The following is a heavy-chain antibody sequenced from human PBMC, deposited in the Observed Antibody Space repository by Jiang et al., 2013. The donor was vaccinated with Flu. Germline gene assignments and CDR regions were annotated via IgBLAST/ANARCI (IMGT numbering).Heavy chain of an antibody. CDR1: GFTFGTYA. Sequence: QLLESGGGLVQPGGSLRLSCSASGFTFGTYAVNWVRQAPGKGLESVSGISSNGGSTYYADSVKGRFTISRDNSKSTLYLQMSSLRAEDTAVYYCVKDPSIYGYWNEYFFDYWGQGTLVTVSS. V-gene: IGHV3-64D*06. D-gene: IGHD5-18*01. CDR3: VKDPSIYGYWNEYFFDY. J-gene: IGHJ4*02. CDR2: ISSNGGST.